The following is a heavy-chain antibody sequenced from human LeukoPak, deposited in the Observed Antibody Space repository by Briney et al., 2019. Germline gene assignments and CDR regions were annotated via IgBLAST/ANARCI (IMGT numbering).Heavy chain of an antibody. J-gene: IGHJ4*02. CDR2: INHSGST. D-gene: IGHD6-19*01. V-gene: IGHV4-34*01. CDR3: ARGLGAVAAL. Sequence: SSETLSLTCAVYGGSFSGYYWSWIRQPPGKGLEWTGEINHSGSTNYNPSLKSRVTISVDTSKNQFSLKLSSVTAADTAVYYCARGLGAVAALWGQGTLVSVSS. CDR1: GGSFSGYY.